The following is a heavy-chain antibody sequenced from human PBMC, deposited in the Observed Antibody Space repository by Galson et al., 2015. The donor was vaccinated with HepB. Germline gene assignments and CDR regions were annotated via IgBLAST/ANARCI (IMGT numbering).Heavy chain of an antibody. CDR2: INAGNGNT. Sequence: SVKVSCKASGYTFTNYAMHWVRQAPGQRLEWMGWINAGNGNTKYSQKFQGRVTMTRDTSASTAYMELSSLRSEDTAVYYCARELIAAAGSLSFAYWGPGTLVTVSS. J-gene: IGHJ4*02. V-gene: IGHV1-3*01. D-gene: IGHD6-13*01. CDR3: ARELIAAAGSLSFAY. CDR1: GYTFTNYA.